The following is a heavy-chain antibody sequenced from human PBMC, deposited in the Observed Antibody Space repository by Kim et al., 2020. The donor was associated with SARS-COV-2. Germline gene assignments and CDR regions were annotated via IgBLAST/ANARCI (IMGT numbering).Heavy chain of an antibody. J-gene: IGHJ4*02. CDR1: GFTFSSYA. CDR3: AKEAAGGLEFGELADY. Sequence: GGSLRLSCAASGFTFSSYAMSWVRQAPGKGLEWVSAISGSGGSTYYADSVKGRFTISRDNSKNTLYLQMNSLRAEDTAVYYCAKEAAGGLEFGELADYWGQGTLVTVSS. D-gene: IGHD3-10*01. V-gene: IGHV3-23*01. CDR2: ISGSGGST.